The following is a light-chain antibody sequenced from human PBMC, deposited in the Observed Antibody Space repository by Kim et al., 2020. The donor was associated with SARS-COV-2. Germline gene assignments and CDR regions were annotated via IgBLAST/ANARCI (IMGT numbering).Light chain of an antibody. CDR1: SSNIGSNL. CDR2: SAN. V-gene: IGLV1-44*01. J-gene: IGLJ2*01. Sequence: RVTISCSGNSSNIGSNLVNWYQQLPGTAPKLLIYSANQRPSGVPDRFSGSKSDTSASLAISGLQSEDEADYYCAAWDDSLNGRVVFGAGTQLTVL. CDR3: AAWDDSLNGRVV.